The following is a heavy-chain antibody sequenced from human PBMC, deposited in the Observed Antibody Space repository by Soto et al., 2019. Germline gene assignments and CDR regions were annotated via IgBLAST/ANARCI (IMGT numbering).Heavy chain of an antibody. CDR3: ARGSQDYGDYFMRH. CDR2: INAGNGNT. J-gene: IGHJ4*02. D-gene: IGHD4-17*01. V-gene: IGHV1-3*01. CDR1: GYTFTSYA. Sequence: QVQLVQSGAEVKKPGASVKVSCKASGYTFTSYAMHWVRQAPGQRLEWMGWINAGNGNTKYSQKFQGRVTITRDTSASTAYMELSSLRSEDTAVYYCARGSQDYGDYFMRHWGQGTLVTVSS.